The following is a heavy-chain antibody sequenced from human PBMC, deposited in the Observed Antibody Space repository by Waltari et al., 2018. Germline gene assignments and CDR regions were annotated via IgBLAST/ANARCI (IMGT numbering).Heavy chain of an antibody. Sequence: EAQLVESGGGLVQPASSLTPSCAAPGFIFDSSALHWVRQPPGKGLEWVSGISWNSGTTAYADSVKGRFTISRDNARSSLFLQMDSLRVEDTALYFCAKKAGSSWTEAFDVWGRGTMVTVSS. CDR2: ISWNSGTT. J-gene: IGHJ3*01. D-gene: IGHD6-13*01. V-gene: IGHV3-9*01. CDR1: GFIFDSSA. CDR3: AKKAGSSWTEAFDV.